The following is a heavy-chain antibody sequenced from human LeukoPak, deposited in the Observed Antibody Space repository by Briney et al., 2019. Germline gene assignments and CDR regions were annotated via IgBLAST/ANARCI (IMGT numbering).Heavy chain of an antibody. J-gene: IGHJ6*04. Sequence: GGSLRLSCAASGFTFSSYALSWVRQAPGKGLEWVSAISGSGGSTYYADSVKGRFTISRDNAKNSLYLQMNSLRAEDTAVYYCAELGITMIGGVWGKGTTVTISS. CDR1: GFTFSSYA. D-gene: IGHD3-10*02. CDR2: ISGSGGST. V-gene: IGHV3-23*01. CDR3: AELGITMIGGV.